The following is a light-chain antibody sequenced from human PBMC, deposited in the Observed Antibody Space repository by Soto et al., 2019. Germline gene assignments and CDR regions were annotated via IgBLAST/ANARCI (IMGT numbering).Light chain of an antibody. J-gene: IGLJ1*01. Sequence: QSVLTQPASVSGSPGQSITISCTGTSSDVGDYNYVSWYQQHPGKAPKLMISAVGNRPSGVSDRFSGSKSGNTASLTISGLQAEDEADYYCSYMRNSLYVFGTGTKVTVL. CDR3: SYMRNSLYV. CDR1: SSDVGDYNY. V-gene: IGLV2-14*01. CDR2: AVG.